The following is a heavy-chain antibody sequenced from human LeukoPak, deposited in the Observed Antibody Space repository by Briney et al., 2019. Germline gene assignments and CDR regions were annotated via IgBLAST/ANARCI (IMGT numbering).Heavy chain of an antibody. CDR2: ISDSGGNT. D-gene: IGHD2-15*01. J-gene: IGHJ4*02. Sequence: GGSLRLSCAASGFTFSTYAMSWVRQAPGKGLEWVSAISDSGGNTYYADSVKGRFAISRDNSRNTLYLQVSSLRAEDTAVYYCAKDEGSYRSGGICYYRPFDYWGQGTLVTVSS. CDR1: GFTFSTYA. V-gene: IGHV3-23*01. CDR3: AKDEGSYRSGGICYYRPFDY.